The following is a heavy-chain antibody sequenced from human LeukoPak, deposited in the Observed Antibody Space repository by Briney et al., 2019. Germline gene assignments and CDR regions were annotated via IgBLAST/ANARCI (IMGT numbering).Heavy chain of an antibody. D-gene: IGHD3-22*01. CDR1: GYSFPSYW. V-gene: IGHV5-51*01. CDR2: IYPGDFDT. CDR3: GRLSGYYDSTAGFFDS. J-gene: IGHJ4*02. Sequence: GESLRISCQCSGYSFPSYWIGWVRHMPGKGLEWMGLIYPGDFDTRYSPSFQGQVTISADKSINTAYLQWSSLQASDTAMYYCGRLSGYYDSTAGFFDSWGQGTLLTVSS.